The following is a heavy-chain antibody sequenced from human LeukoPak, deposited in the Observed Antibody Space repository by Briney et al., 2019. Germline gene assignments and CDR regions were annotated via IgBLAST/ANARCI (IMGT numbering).Heavy chain of an antibody. CDR2: ISAYNGNT. J-gene: IGHJ4*02. V-gene: IGHV1-18*01. CDR1: GYTFTSYG. D-gene: IGHD6-19*01. Sequence: ASVKVSCKASGYTFTSYGISWVRQAPGQGLEWMGWISAYNGNTNYARKLQGRVTMTTDTSTSTAYMELRSLRSDDTAVYYCARKGGTAVAAPEGDLDYWGQGTLVTVSS. CDR3: ARKGGTAVAAPEGDLDY.